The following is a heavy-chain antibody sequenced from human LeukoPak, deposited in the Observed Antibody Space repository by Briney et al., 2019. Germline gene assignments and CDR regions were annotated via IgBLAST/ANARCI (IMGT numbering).Heavy chain of an antibody. D-gene: IGHD6-25*01. CDR1: GFTFSSYS. Sequence: PGGSLRLSCAASGFTFSSYSMNWVRQAPGKGLEWVSSISSSSSYRYYADSVKGRFTISRDNAKNSLYLQMNSLRAEDTAVYYCAKDRSSGPHYYYGMDVWGRGTTVIVSS. CDR3: AKDRSSGPHYYYGMDV. J-gene: IGHJ6*02. CDR2: ISSSSSYR. V-gene: IGHV3-21*01.